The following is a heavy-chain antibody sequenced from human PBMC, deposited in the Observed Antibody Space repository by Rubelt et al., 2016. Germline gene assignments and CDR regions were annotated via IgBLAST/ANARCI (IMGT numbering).Heavy chain of an antibody. CDR3: AKAPYSSSWYYFAF. J-gene: IGHJ4*02. V-gene: IGHV3-23*04. D-gene: IGHD6-13*01. CDR1: GFTFSSYA. CDR2: ISASGTST. Sequence: EVQVVESGGGLVQPGGSLRLSCAASGFTFSSYAMSWVRQAPGKGLEWVSTISASGTSTYYADSVKGRFTISRDNSKNTLFLQMNSLRVEDTAVYYCAKAPYSSSWYYFAFWGQGSLVTISS.